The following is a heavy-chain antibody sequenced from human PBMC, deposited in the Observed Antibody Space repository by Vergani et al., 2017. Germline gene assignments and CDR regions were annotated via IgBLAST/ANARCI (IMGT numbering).Heavy chain of an antibody. J-gene: IGHJ6*03. CDR2: IYPGDSDT. CDR1: GYTFTSYW. V-gene: IGHV5-51*01. D-gene: IGHD3-22*01. Sequence: VQLVQSGAEVKKPGASVKVSCKASGYTFTSYWIGWVRQMPGKGLEWMGIIYPGDSDTRYSPSFQGQVTISADKSISTAYLQWSSLKASDTAMYYCARHYSSGYSPYYMDVWGKGTTVTVSS. CDR3: ARHYSSGYSPYYMDV.